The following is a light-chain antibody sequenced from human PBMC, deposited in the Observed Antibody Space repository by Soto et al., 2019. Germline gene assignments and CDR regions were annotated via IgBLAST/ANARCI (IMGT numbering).Light chain of an antibody. CDR1: NSDVGSYNL. J-gene: IGLJ2*01. CDR3: CSDAGSRTFGAI. V-gene: IGLV2-23*03. Sequence: QSALTQPASVSGSPGQSITISCTGTNSDVGSYNLVSWYQQHPGEPPKLIMYEGSKRPSGVSNRFAAAKSDNTASLTISGLQAEDESEYYCCSDAGSRTFGAIFGGGTKLTVL. CDR2: EGS.